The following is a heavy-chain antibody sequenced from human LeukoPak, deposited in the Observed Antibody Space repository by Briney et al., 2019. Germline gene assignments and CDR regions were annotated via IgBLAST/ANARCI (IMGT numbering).Heavy chain of an antibody. Sequence: PSETLSLTCAVYGESFSGYYWSWIRQPPGKGLEWIGEINHSGSTNYNPSLKSRVTISVDTSKNQFSLKLSSVTAADTAVYYCARVVDTDCSGGSCYSLSMDVWGQGTTVTVSS. J-gene: IGHJ6*02. D-gene: IGHD2-15*01. CDR2: INHSGST. V-gene: IGHV4-34*01. CDR1: GESFSGYY. CDR3: ARVVDTDCSGGSCYSLSMDV.